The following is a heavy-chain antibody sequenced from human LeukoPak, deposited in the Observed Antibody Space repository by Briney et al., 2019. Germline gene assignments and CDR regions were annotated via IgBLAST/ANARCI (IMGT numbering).Heavy chain of an antibody. V-gene: IGHV4-59*08. CDR1: GGSISSYY. Sequence: SETLSLTCTVSGGSISSYYWSWIRQPPGKGLEWIGYIYYSGSTNYNPSLKSRVTISVDTSKNQFSLKLSSVTAADTAVYYCARWGRDGYNYFDYWGQGTLVTVSS. J-gene: IGHJ4*02. CDR3: ARWGRDGYNYFDY. D-gene: IGHD5-24*01. CDR2: IYYSGST.